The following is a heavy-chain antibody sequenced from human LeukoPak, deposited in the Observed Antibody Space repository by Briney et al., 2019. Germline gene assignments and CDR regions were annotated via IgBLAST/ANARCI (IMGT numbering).Heavy chain of an antibody. CDR2: ISSSSSYI. V-gene: IGHV3-21*01. D-gene: IGHD4-17*01. CDR1: GFTFSSYS. J-gene: IGHJ5*02. CDR3: ARDLHLDGDYDWFDP. Sequence: PGGSLRLSCAASGFTFSSYSMNWVRQAPGKGLEWVSSISSSSSYIYYADSVKGRFTISRDNAKNSLYLQMNSLRAEDTAVHYCARDLHLDGDYDWFDPWGQGTLVTVSS.